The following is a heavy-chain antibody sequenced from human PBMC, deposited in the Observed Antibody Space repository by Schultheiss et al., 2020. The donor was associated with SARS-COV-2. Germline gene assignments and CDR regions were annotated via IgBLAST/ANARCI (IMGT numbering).Heavy chain of an antibody. CDR1: GGSFSGYY. V-gene: IGHV4-34*01. J-gene: IGHJ4*02. Sequence: SQTLSLTCAVYGGSFSGYYWSWIRQPPGKGLEWIGEINHSGSTNYNPSLKSRVTISVDTSKNQFSLKLSSVTAADTAVYYCARNPRPGLCITMVQGPLFDYWGQGTLVTVSS. CDR2: INHSGST. CDR3: ARNPRPGLCITMVQGPLFDY. D-gene: IGHD3-10*01.